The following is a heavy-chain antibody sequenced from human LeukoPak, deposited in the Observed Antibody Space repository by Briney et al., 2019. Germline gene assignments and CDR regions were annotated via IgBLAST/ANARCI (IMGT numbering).Heavy chain of an antibody. CDR3: ARLTKNDSGSFRFGKKKRGYMDV. J-gene: IGHJ6*03. V-gene: IGHV4-59*04. CDR2: IYYSGST. Sequence: PSETLSLTCTVSGGSISSYYWSWIRQPPGKGLEWIGSIYYSGSTYYNPSLKSRVTISVDTSKNQFSLKLSSVTAADTAAYYCARLTKNDSGSFRFGKKKRGYMDVWGKGTTVTISS. CDR1: GGSISSYY. D-gene: IGHD3-10*01.